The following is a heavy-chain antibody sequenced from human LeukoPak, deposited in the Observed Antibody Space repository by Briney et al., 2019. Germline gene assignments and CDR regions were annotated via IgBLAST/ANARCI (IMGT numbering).Heavy chain of an antibody. CDR1: GYIFTSYG. Sequence: ASVKISCKASGYIFTSYGISWVRQAPGHGLEWMGLISAYNGNTNYAQKLQGRVTMTTDTSTSTAYMELRSLRSDDTAVYYCARGGYCSSTSCYRRWDWFDSCGQGTLVSVSS. CDR2: ISAYNGNT. D-gene: IGHD2-2*02. CDR3: ARGGYCSSTSCYRRWDWFDS. J-gene: IGHJ5*01. V-gene: IGHV1-18*01.